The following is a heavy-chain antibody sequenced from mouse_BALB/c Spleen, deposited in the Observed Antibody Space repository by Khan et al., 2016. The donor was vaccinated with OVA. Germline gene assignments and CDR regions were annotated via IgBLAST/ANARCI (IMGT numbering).Heavy chain of an antibody. V-gene: IGHV2-2*02. J-gene: IGHJ3*01. CDR3: ARDYDYDEGLAY. D-gene: IGHD2-4*01. CDR1: GFSLTTYG. Sequence: QVQLKESGPGLVQPSQSVSITCTVSGFSLTTYGVHWVRQSPGKGLEWLGVIWRGGSTDYNAAFISRLSISNDNFKTQVFFKMNSLQANDTAIYRCARDYDYDEGLAYWGQGTLVTVSA. CDR2: IWRGGST.